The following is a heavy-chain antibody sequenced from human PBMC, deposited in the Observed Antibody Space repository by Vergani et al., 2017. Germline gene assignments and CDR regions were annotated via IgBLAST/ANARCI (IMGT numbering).Heavy chain of an antibody. CDR1: GFTFSSYA. V-gene: IGHV3-23*01. J-gene: IGHJ4*02. D-gene: IGHD3-3*01. CDR2: ISGSGGST. CDR3: ARVVQRITIFGVVQDYFDY. Sequence: EVQLLESGGGLVQPGGSLRLSCAASGFTFSSYAMSWVRQAPGKGLEWVSAISGSGGSTYYADSVKGRFTISRDNSKNTLYLQMNSLRAEDTAVYYCARVVQRITIFGVVQDYFDYWGQGTLVTVSS.